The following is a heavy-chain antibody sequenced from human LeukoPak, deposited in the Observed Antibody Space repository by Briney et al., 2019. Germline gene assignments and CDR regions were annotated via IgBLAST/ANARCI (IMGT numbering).Heavy chain of an antibody. CDR3: ASGIRERGFDY. CDR2: ISPTGGAI. D-gene: IGHD1-1*01. CDR1: GFIFSTSA. J-gene: IGHJ4*02. V-gene: IGHV3-21*01. Sequence: GGSLRLSCAGSGFIFSTSAMNWVRQAPGRGLEWVSSISPTGGAIFYADSLRGRFTISRDNAKNSLYLRMNSLRAEDTALYFCASGIRERGFDYWGQGTLVTVSS.